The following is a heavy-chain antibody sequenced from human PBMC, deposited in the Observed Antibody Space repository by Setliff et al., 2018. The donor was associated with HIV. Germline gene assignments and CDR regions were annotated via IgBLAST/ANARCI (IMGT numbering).Heavy chain of an antibody. Sequence: ASVKVSCKSSGYTFTAYYIHWVRQARGQGLEWMGWISAYNGNTNYAQKLQGRVTITADVSTSTIYMELSSLTSEDTAVYYCARGADGDYRYYMDVWGRGTTVTVSS. J-gene: IGHJ6*03. V-gene: IGHV1-18*04. D-gene: IGHD4-17*01. CDR1: GYTFTAYY. CDR2: ISAYNGNT. CDR3: ARGADGDYRYYMDV.